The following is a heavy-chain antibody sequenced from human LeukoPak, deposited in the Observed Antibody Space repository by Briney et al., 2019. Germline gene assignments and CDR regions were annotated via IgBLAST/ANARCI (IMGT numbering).Heavy chain of an antibody. D-gene: IGHD4-11*01. CDR2: ISERGST. Sequence: SETLSLTCAVHGGSFSDYDWTWIRQSPEKGLGWIGEISERGSTNYNPSLGSRITISLDTSKNQFSLHVRSVVAADTAVYYCARTVYSNNWAPASWFHPWGQGTLVTVSS. CDR1: GGSFSDYD. V-gene: IGHV4-34*01. CDR3: ARTVYSNNWAPASWFHP. J-gene: IGHJ5*02.